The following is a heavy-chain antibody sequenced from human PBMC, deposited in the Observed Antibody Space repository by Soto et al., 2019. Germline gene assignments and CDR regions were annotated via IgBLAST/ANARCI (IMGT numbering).Heavy chain of an antibody. Sequence: SETLSLTCTVSGGSISSSSYYWGWIRQPPGEGLEWIGSIYSTGTTYYNPSLKSRVTISLDTSKSQFSLRMNSVTVADTAVYFCSRGRGWLTDYWGQGTQVTVSS. J-gene: IGHJ4*02. CDR1: GGSISSSSYY. V-gene: IGHV4-39*07. CDR2: IYSTGTT. CDR3: SRGRGWLTDY. D-gene: IGHD6-19*01.